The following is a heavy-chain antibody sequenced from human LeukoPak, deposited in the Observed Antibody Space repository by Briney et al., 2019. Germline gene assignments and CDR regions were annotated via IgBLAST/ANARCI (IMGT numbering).Heavy chain of an antibody. CDR2: IYPGDSDT. CDR3: ARGQGITMVRGAPYYYYGMDV. CDR1: GYSFTSYW. J-gene: IGHJ6*02. Sequence: GESLKISCKGSGYSFTSYWIGWVRQMPGKGLEWMGIIYPGDSDTRYSPSFQGQVTISADKSSSTAYLQWSSLKASDTAMYYCARGQGITMVRGAPYYYYGMDVWGQGTTVTVSS. D-gene: IGHD3-10*01. V-gene: IGHV5-51*01.